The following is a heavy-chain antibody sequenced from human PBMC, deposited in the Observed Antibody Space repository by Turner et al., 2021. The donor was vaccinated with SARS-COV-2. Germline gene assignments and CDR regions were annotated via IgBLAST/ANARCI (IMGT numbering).Heavy chain of an antibody. CDR3: AGEEVVFRASHTLYYYGMDV. CDR1: GGSICSSSYY. CDR2: IYYSGST. V-gene: IGHV4-39*01. J-gene: IGHJ6*02. D-gene: IGHD3-22*01. Sequence: QLQLQESGPGLVKPSETLSLTCTVSGGSICSSSYYWGWIRQPPGKGLEWIGSIYYSGSTYYNPSLKSRVTISVDTSKNQFSLKLSSVTAADTAVYYCAGEEVVFRASHTLYYYGMDVWGQGTTVTVSS.